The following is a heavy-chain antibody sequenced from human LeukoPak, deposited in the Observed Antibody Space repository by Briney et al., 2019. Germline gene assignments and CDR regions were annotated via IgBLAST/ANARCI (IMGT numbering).Heavy chain of an antibody. V-gene: IGHV1-8*01. D-gene: IGHD2-15*01. CDR1: GYTFNNFD. CDR2: MHPISGNT. Sequence: ASVKVSCKASGYTFNNFDINWVRQATGQGLEWMGWMHPISGNTGYAQKFQGRATMTRNTSISTAYMELSSLRSEDTAVYYCARVSFDSSGNKINFDYWGHGTLVTVSS. J-gene: IGHJ4*01. CDR3: ARVSFDSSGNKINFDY.